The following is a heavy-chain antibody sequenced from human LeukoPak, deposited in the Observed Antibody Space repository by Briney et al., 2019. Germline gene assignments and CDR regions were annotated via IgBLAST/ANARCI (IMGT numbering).Heavy chain of an antibody. Sequence: GGSLRLSCAASGFTFNSYAMSWVRQAPGKGLEWVSAISGSGGSTYYADSVKGRFTISRDNSKNTLYLQMNSLRAEDTAVYYCAKDLSDSSGWYYFDYWGQGTLVTVSS. J-gene: IGHJ4*02. CDR1: GFTFNSYA. CDR2: ISGSGGST. CDR3: AKDLSDSSGWYYFDY. D-gene: IGHD6-19*01. V-gene: IGHV3-23*01.